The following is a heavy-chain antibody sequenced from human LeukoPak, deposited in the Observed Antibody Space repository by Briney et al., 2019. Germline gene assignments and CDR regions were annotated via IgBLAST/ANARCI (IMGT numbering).Heavy chain of an antibody. CDR1: GYTFTSYG. J-gene: IGHJ4*02. Sequence: GASVKVSCKASGYTFTSYGISWVRQAPGQGLAWMGWISAYNGNTNYAQKLQGRVTMTTDTSTSTAYMELRSLRSDDTAVYYCARDPPRFLEWLSSDYWGQGTLVTVSS. V-gene: IGHV1-18*01. CDR2: ISAYNGNT. D-gene: IGHD3-3*01. CDR3: ARDPPRFLEWLSSDY.